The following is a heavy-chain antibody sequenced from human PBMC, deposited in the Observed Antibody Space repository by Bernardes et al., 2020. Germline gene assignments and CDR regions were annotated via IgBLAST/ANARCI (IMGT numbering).Heavy chain of an antibody. Sequence: SETLSLTCTVSGGSISSSSYYWGWIRQPPGKGLEWIGSIYYSGSTYYNPSLKSRVTISVDTSKNQFSLKLSSVTAADTAVYYCARASIVVVVGTLNWYFDLWGRGTLVTVSS. CDR2: IYYSGST. V-gene: IGHV4-39*01. CDR1: GGSISSSSYY. D-gene: IGHD2-15*01. CDR3: ARASIVVVVGTLNWYFDL. J-gene: IGHJ2*01.